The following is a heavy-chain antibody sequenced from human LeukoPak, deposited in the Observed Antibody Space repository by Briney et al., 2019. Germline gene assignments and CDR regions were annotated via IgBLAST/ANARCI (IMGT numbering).Heavy chain of an antibody. V-gene: IGHV1-24*01. CDR1: GYTLSELS. Sequence: ASVKVSCRVSGYTLSELSMHWVRQAPGKGLEWMGVFDPEDGETIYAQKFQGRVTMTTDTSTSTAYMELRSLRSDDTAVYYCARHRSRMVRGGDWFDPWGQGTLVTVSS. J-gene: IGHJ5*02. CDR2: FDPEDGET. D-gene: IGHD3-10*01. CDR3: ARHRSRMVRGGDWFDP.